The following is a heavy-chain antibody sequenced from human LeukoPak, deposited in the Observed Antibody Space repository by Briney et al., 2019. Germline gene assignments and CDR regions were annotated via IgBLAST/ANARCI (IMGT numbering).Heavy chain of an antibody. J-gene: IGHJ4*02. V-gene: IGHV4-30-4*08. CDR3: ARLGRDGYNLLYDY. CDR1: GGSISSGDYY. Sequence: KPSETLSLTCTVSGGSISSGDYYWSWIRQPPGKGLEWIGYIYYSGSTYYNPSLKSRVTISVDTSKNQFSLKLSSVTAADTAVYYCARLGRDGYNLLYDYWGQGPLVTVSS. D-gene: IGHD5-24*01. CDR2: IYYSGST.